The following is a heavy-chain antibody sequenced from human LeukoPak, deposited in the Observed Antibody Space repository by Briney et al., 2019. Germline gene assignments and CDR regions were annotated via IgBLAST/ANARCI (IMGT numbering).Heavy chain of an antibody. J-gene: IGHJ4*02. Sequence: SETLSLTCTVSGGSISSGGYYRSWIRQHPGKGLEWIGYIYYSGSTYYNPSLKSRVTISVDTSKNQFSLKLSSVTAADTAVYYCARSYDSSGPHFDYWGQGTLVTVSS. CDR1: GGSISSGGYY. D-gene: IGHD3-22*01. CDR2: IYYSGST. V-gene: IGHV4-31*03. CDR3: ARSYDSSGPHFDY.